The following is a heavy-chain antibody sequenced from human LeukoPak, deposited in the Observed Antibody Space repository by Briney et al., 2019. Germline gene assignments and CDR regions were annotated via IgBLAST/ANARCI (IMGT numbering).Heavy chain of an antibody. Sequence: GGSLRLSCAASGFTFSSYRMNWVRQAPGKGPEWISWITGSSSTIIYADSVKGRFTISRDNAKNSLYLQMNSLRAEDTAVYYCARDQDYGFTYWGQGTLVTVSS. J-gene: IGHJ4*02. CDR1: GFTFSSYR. CDR3: ARDQDYGFTY. D-gene: IGHD4-17*01. V-gene: IGHV3-48*01. CDR2: ITGSSSTI.